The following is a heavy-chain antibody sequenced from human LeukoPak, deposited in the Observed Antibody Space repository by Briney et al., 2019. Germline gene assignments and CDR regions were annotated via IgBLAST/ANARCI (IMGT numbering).Heavy chain of an antibody. CDR1: GFTFRSYS. CDR2: ISLGSSYT. Sequence: GGSLRLSCAASGFTFRSYSMIWVRQAPGRGLEWVSSISLGSSYTYYADSVKGRFTISRDDARNSLYLQMDSLRAEDTAVYYCAGIAWGWGQGTLVTVSS. J-gene: IGHJ4*02. V-gene: IGHV3-21*01. CDR3: AGIAWG. D-gene: IGHD7-27*01.